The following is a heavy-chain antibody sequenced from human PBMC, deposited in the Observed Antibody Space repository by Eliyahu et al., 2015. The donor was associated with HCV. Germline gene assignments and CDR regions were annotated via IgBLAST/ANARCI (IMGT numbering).Heavy chain of an antibody. CDR2: ISSGSGST. Sequence: EVQLLESGGGLVQPGGSLRLSCAASGFTFSSYAMTWVRQAPGKGLEWVSLISSGSGSTYYADSVKGRFTISRDNSKSALYLQMNSLRAEDTAVYYCAKAFYSSDYYYFDYWGQGTLVTVSS. CDR1: GFTFSSYA. V-gene: IGHV3-23*01. J-gene: IGHJ4*02. D-gene: IGHD3-22*01. CDR3: AKAFYSSDYYYFDY.